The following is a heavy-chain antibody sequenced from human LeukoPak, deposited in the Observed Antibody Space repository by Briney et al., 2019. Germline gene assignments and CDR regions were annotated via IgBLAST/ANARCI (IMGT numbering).Heavy chain of an antibody. Sequence: GGSLRLSCAASGFTFSDYNMRWIRQAPGKGLEWVSSISRSGSTKYYADSVKGRFTISRDNAKNSLFLQMNSLRAEDTAVYYCARTKQQLDAYYYYYYMDVWGKGTTVTISS. CDR1: GFTFSDYN. V-gene: IGHV3-11*01. J-gene: IGHJ6*03. CDR2: ISRSGSTK. CDR3: ARTKQQLDAYYYYYYMDV. D-gene: IGHD6-13*01.